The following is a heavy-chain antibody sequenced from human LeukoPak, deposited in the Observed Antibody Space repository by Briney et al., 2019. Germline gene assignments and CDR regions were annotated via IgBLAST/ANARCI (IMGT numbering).Heavy chain of an antibody. D-gene: IGHD6-6*01. CDR2: IYYSGST. CDR1: GGSISSGDYY. V-gene: IGHV4-30-4*08. Sequence: SETLSLTCTVSGGSISSGDYYWSWVRQPPGKGLEWIGYIYYSGSTYYNPSLKSRVTISVDTSKNQFSLKLSSVTAADTAVYYCARALAARPLDYWGQGTLVTVSS. CDR3: ARALAARPLDY. J-gene: IGHJ4*02.